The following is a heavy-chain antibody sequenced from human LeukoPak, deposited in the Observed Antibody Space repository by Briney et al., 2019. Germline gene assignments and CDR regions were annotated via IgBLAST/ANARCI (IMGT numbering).Heavy chain of an antibody. CDR2: ISSSRSYI. V-gene: IGHV3-21*01. Sequence: GGSLTLSCAASGCTFSSYRMNWVRPPPGRGLEWVSSISSSRSYIYYADSLKGRFTISRDNAKNSLYLQMNSLRAEDTAVYYCARDYYVSVSYYNDDYWSQGTLVTVSS. CDR1: GCTFSSYR. D-gene: IGHD3-10*01. CDR3: ARDYYVSVSYYNDDY. J-gene: IGHJ4*02.